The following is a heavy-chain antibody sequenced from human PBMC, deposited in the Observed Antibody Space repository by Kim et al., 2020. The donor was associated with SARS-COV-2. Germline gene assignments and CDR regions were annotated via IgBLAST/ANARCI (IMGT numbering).Heavy chain of an antibody. CDR3: ARELPVTGDAFDI. V-gene: IGHV1-2*02. J-gene: IGHJ3*02. Sequence: YAQKFKGRVTMTRDTSVSAAYMELSRLRSDDTAVYYCARELPVTGDAFDIWGQGTMVTVSS. D-gene: IGHD2-21*02.